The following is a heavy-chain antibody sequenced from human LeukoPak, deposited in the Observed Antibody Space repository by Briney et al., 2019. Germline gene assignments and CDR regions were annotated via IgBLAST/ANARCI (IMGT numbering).Heavy chain of an antibody. CDR1: GFTFSSYG. D-gene: IGHD3-22*01. J-gene: IGHJ4*02. V-gene: IGHV3-23*01. CDR3: AKADSSGYYPIFDY. Sequence: GGSLRLSCAASGFTFSSYGMSWVRQAPGKGLEWVSAISGSGGSTYYADSVKGRFTISRDNSKNTLYLQMNSLRAEDTAVYYCAKADSSGYYPIFDYWGQGTLVIVSS. CDR2: ISGSGGST.